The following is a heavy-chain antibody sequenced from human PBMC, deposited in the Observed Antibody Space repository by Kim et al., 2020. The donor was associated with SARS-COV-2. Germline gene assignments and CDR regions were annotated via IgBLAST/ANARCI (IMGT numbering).Heavy chain of an antibody. Sequence: SETLSLTCAVYGGSFSGYYWSWIRQPPGKGLEWIGEINHSGSTNYNPSLKSRVTISVDTSKNQFSLKLSSVTAADTAVYYCARGSLLRYFDWSPNFDYWGQGTLVTVSS. CDR2: INHSGST. V-gene: IGHV4-34*01. CDR3: ARGSLLRYFDWSPNFDY. J-gene: IGHJ4*02. D-gene: IGHD3-9*01. CDR1: GGSFSGYY.